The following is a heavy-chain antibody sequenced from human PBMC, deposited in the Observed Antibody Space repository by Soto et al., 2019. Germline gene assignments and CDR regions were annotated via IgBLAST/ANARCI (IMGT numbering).Heavy chain of an antibody. CDR1: GFSLSTREVC. CDR3: VRMLAAPSFYFDF. V-gene: IGHV2-70*17. J-gene: IGHJ4*02. Sequence: ESGPTLVNPTQPLTLTCTFSGFSLSTREVCVTWIRQPPGEALEWLARIDWDDDKFYSTSLKTRLTISKDTSKNQVVLTMTDMDPVDTATYYCVRMLAAPSFYFDFWGQGALVTVSS. CDR2: IDWDDDK. D-gene: IGHD6-25*01.